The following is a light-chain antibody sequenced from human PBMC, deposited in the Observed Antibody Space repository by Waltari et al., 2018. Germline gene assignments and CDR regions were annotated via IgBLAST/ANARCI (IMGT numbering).Light chain of an antibody. J-gene: IGLJ3*02. CDR2: DDS. CDR1: TIGSKR. V-gene: IGLV3-21*02. Sequence: SYVLTQPPSVSLAPGQTARITCGGNTIGSKRVHWYQRKTGQALVVVVYDDSDRPSGIPERFSGSNSGNTATLTISGVEAGDETDYYCQVWDSSSDHWVFGGGTKLTVL. CDR3: QVWDSSSDHWV.